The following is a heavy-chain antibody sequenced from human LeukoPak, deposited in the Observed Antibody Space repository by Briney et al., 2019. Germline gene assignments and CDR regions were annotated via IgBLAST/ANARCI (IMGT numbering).Heavy chain of an antibody. CDR1: GGSISSSNW. D-gene: IGHD2-2*01. Sequence: PSETLSLTCAVSGGSISSSNWWSWVRQPPGKGLEWIGSIYHSGSTYYNPSLKSRVTISVDTSKNQFSLKLSSVTAADTAVYYCARSQGPAMSDRRDSFDIWGQGTMVTVSS. J-gene: IGHJ3*02. CDR2: IYHSGST. V-gene: IGHV4-4*02. CDR3: ARSQGPAMSDRRDSFDI.